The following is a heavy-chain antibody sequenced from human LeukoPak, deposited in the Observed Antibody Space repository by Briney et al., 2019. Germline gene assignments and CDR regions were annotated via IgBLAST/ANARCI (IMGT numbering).Heavy chain of an antibody. V-gene: IGHV3-23*01. Sequence: GGSLRLSCAASGFTFSSYAMSWVRQAPGKGLEWVSAISGSGGSTYYADSVKGRFTFSRDNSKNTLYLEMNNLRIEDTAVYYCARDPGTIFDVLNYYFDYWGQGTLVTVSS. J-gene: IGHJ4*02. CDR2: ISGSGGST. D-gene: IGHD3-3*01. CDR3: ARDPGTIFDVLNYYFDY. CDR1: GFTFSSYA.